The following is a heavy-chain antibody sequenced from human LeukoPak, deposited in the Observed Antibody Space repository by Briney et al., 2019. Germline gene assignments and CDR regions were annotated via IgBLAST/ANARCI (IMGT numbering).Heavy chain of an antibody. J-gene: IGHJ4*02. CDR1: GFTLSTYW. CDR3: ARDRGSSGRLGRFDN. D-gene: IGHD6-19*01. Sequence: GGSLRLPCAASGFTLSTYWMTLVRQAPGRGLEWVANIKEDGREKYYVDSVKGRFTISRDNAKKLLYLQMNSLRVEDTAVYYCARDRGSSGRLGRFDNWGQGTLVTVSP. CDR2: IKEDGREK. V-gene: IGHV3-7*01.